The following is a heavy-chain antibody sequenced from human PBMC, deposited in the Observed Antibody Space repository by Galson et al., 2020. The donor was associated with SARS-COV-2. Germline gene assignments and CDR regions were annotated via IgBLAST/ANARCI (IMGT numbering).Heavy chain of an antibody. CDR2: INPNSGDT. D-gene: IGHD5-18*01. CDR3: ARDGTAMVTNGFDI. CDR1: GYTFTGYY. V-gene: IGHV1-2*02. J-gene: IGHJ3*02. Sequence: ASVNVSCQASGYTFTGYYMHWVRQAPGQGLEWMGWINPNSGDTNYAQKFQGRVTMTRDTSISIAYMELSRLRSDDTAVYYCARDGTAMVTNGFDIWGQGTMVTVSS.